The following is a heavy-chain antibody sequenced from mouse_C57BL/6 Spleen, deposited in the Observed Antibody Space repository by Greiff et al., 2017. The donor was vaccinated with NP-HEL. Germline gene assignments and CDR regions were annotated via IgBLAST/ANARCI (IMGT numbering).Heavy chain of an antibody. CDR3: ARGGITTVVVPLGY. Sequence: QVQLQQSGPELVKPGASVKISCKASGYAFSSSWMNWVKQRPGKGLEWIGRIYPGDGDTNYNGKFKGKATLTADKSSSTAYMQLSSLTSEDSAVYFCARGGITTVVVPLGYWGQGTTLTVSS. V-gene: IGHV1-82*01. J-gene: IGHJ2*01. CDR1: GYAFSSSW. D-gene: IGHD1-1*01. CDR2: IYPGDGDT.